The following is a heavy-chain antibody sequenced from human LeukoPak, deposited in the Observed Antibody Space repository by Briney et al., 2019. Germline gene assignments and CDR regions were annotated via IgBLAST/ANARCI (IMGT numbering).Heavy chain of an antibody. V-gene: IGHV3-23*01. J-gene: IGHJ4*02. Sequence: GGSLRLSCAASGFTFSSYAMSWVRQAPGKGLEWVSAISGSGGSTYYADSVKGRFTISRDNSENTLCLQMNSLRAEDTAVYYCAKANAPPYDYVWGSYRAHFDYWGQGTLVTVSS. CDR2: ISGSGGST. D-gene: IGHD3-16*02. CDR3: AKANAPPYDYVWGSYRAHFDY. CDR1: GFTFSSYA.